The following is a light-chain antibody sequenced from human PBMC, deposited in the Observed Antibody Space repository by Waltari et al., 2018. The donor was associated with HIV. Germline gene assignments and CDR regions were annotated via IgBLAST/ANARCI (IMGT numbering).Light chain of an antibody. CDR1: KYIRNE. CDR3: QQSHDTTLT. V-gene: IGKV1-39*01. Sequence: DIQMTQSPSSLSSSAGDTVTISCRASKYIRNELNWYQQKPGESPRLLIYAASGLQSGVPSRYTVSGSGTHFNFTISGLQSEDSATYYCQQSHDTTLTFGKGTKVEIK. J-gene: IGKJ1*01. CDR2: AAS.